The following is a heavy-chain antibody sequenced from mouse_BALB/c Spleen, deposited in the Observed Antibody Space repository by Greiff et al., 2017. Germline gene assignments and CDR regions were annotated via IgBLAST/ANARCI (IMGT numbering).Heavy chain of an antibody. CDR1: GFNFKDTY. V-gene: IGHV14-3*02. J-gene: IGHJ3*01. D-gene: IGHD3-1*01. Sequence: VQLQQSGAELVKPGASVKLSCTASGFNFKDTYMHWVKQRPEQGLEWIGRIDPANGNTKYDPKFQGKATITADTSTNTAYLQLSSLTYEDTAVYYCARDGSGWFAYWGQGTLVTVSA. CDR2: IDPANGNT. CDR3: ARDGSGWFAY.